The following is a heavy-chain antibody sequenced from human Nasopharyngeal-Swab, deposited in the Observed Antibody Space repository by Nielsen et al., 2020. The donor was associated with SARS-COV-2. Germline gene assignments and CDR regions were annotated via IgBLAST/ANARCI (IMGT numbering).Heavy chain of an antibody. CDR2: IYPGDSDT. D-gene: IGHD3-10*01. J-gene: IGHJ6*02. Sequence: GESLKISCKGSGYSFTSYWIGWVRQMPGKGLEWMGIIYPGDSDTRYSPSFQGQVTISADKSISTAYLQWSSLKASDIAMYYCARHALDYYGSAYGMDVWGQGTTVTVSS. V-gene: IGHV5-51*01. CDR3: ARHALDYYGSAYGMDV. CDR1: GYSFTSYW.